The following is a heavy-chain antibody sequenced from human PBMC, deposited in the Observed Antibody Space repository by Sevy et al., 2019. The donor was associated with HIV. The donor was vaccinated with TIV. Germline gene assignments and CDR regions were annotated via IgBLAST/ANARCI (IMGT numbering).Heavy chain of an antibody. J-gene: IGHJ4*02. CDR3: ATNTDYGDSDY. CDR2: FDTEDGET. D-gene: IGHD4-17*01. CDR1: GYTLTELS. V-gene: IGHV1-24*01. Sequence: ASVKVSCKVSGYTLTELSMHWVRQAPGKGLEWMGSFDTEDGETLYAQKFQGRVTMTEDTSTDTADIELSSLRSEDTAVYYCATNTDYGDSDYWVQGSLVTVSS.